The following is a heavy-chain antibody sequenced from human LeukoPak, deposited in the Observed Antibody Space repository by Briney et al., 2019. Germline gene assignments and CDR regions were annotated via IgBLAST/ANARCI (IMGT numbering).Heavy chain of an antibody. Sequence: GGSLRLSCAASGFTFSSYSMNWVRQAPGKGLEWVSAISSSSSYIYYADSVKGRFTISRDNAKNSLYLQMNSLRAEDTAVYYCARDRGSGWPDWGQGTLVTVSS. CDR1: GFTFSSYS. CDR3: ARDRGSGWPD. D-gene: IGHD6-19*01. J-gene: IGHJ4*02. CDR2: ISSSSSYI. V-gene: IGHV3-21*01.